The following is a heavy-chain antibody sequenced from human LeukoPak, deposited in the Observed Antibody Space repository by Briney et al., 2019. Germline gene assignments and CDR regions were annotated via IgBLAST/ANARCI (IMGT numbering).Heavy chain of an antibody. J-gene: IGHJ4*02. D-gene: IGHD2-15*01. CDR1: GGSISSYF. Sequence: SETLSLTCTVSGGSISSYFWSWIRQPPGKGLEWIGYISYSGSTNYNPSLKSRVTISVDTSKNQFSLKLSSVTAADTAVYYCARVGFCSGGNCYPVIFDYWGQGTLVTVSS. CDR3: ARVGFCSGGNCYPVIFDY. CDR2: ISYSGST. V-gene: IGHV4-59*01.